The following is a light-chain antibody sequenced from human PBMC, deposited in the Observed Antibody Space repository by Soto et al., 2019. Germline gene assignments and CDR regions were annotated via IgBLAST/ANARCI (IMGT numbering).Light chain of an antibody. V-gene: IGKV3-20*01. Sequence: EIVLTQSPGTLSLSPGERATLSCRAGQSVSSNSLAWYQQKPGQAPRLLLYATSSRGAGIPDRFSASGSGTDFTLTISRLEPEDSALYYCHQYGRLPRTFGQGTKVDIK. J-gene: IGKJ1*01. CDR1: QSVSSNS. CDR2: ATS. CDR3: HQYGRLPRT.